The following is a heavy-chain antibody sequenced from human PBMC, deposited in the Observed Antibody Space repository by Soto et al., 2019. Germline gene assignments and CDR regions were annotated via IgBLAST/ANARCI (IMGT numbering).Heavy chain of an antibody. CDR2: SYYNGDT. CDR3: AREGGVLRLSNWFDS. CDR1: GDSVTSTSYY. J-gene: IGHJ5*01. V-gene: IGHV4-61*01. Sequence: NPSETLSLTCTVSGDSVTSTSYYWSWVRQPPGKGLEWIGYSYYNGDTMYNPSLESRVTISVDTSKNQFSLKLSSVTAADTAVYYCAREGGVLRLSNWFDSWGQGIQVTVSS. D-gene: IGHD3-3*01.